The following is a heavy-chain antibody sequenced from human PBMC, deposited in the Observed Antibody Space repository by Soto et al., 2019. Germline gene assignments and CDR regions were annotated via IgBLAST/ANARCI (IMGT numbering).Heavy chain of an antibody. V-gene: IGHV1-69*12. CDR3: ARDGDPGYSFWSGPLGGGRFDP. D-gene: IGHD3-3*01. CDR2: IVPMFGTA. Sequence: QVQLVQSGAEVKEPGSSVNVSCKTSGGTFGNTAVTWVRQAPGQGLEWIGGIVPMFGTANYAQKFRGRVTITAGEATSTDYMGLSSLRSDDTAVYYCARDGDPGYSFWSGPLGGGRFDPWGQGTLVTVSS. CDR1: GGTFGNTA. J-gene: IGHJ5*02.